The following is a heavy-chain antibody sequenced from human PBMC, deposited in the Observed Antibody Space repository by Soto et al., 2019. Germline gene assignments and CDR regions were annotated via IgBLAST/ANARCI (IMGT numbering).Heavy chain of an antibody. J-gene: IGHJ4*02. CDR2: ISYDGSNK. V-gene: IGHV3-30-3*01. CDR3: ARGGDFWSGIDY. Sequence: QVQLVESGGGVVQPGRSLRLACAASGFTLSNYAIHWVRQAPGKGLEWVAVISYDGSNKCYADSVKGRFTISRDNSKNTLYLQMSSLRAEDTAVYYCARGGDFWSGIDYWGQGTLVIVSS. D-gene: IGHD3-3*01. CDR1: GFTLSNYA.